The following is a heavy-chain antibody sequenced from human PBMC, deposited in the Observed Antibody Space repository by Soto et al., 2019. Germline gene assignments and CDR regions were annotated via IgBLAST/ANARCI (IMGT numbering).Heavy chain of an antibody. V-gene: IGHV4-30-4*01. CDR1: GGSISSGDYY. J-gene: IGHJ4*02. CDR3: ARADVNYDILTGTKHFDY. Sequence: PSETLSLTCTVSGGSISSGDYYWSWIRQPPGKGLEWIGYIYYSGSTYYNPSLKSRVTISVDTSKNQFSLKLSSVTAADTAVYYCARADVNYDILTGTKHFDYWGQGGLVTVSS. CDR2: IYYSGST. D-gene: IGHD3-9*01.